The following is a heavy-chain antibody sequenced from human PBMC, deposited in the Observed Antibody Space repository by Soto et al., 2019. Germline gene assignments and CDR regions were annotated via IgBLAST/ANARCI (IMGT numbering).Heavy chain of an antibody. CDR1: GFSFTNYW. Sequence: AESLKISCKGSGFSFTNYWISWVRQMPGKGLEWMGNIDPVDSYANYSPSFQGHVTFSVDTSISTAYLQWSSLKASDTAMYYCASGGHRVIAAHPSYYYGMDVWGQGTTVTVSS. V-gene: IGHV5-10-1*01. CDR2: IDPVDSYA. D-gene: IGHD6-6*01. J-gene: IGHJ6*02. CDR3: ASGGHRVIAAHPSYYYGMDV.